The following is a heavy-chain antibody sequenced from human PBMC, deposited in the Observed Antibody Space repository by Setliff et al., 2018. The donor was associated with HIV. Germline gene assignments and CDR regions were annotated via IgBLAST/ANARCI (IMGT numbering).Heavy chain of an antibody. V-gene: IGHV3-9*01. J-gene: IGHJ3*02. CDR1: GIRFDTYA. CDR2: IIWNSVGI. CDR3: ASRASHGAFDM. Sequence: SCAASGIRFDTYAMHWVRQAPGKGLEWVSGIIWNSVGIAYADSVKGRFTISRDNAKNSLYLQMNSLRAEDTALYYCASRASHGAFDMWGQGTMVTVSS.